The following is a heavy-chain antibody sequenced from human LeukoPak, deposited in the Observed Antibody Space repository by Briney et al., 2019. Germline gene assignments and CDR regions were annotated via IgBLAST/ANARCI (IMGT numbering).Heavy chain of an antibody. Sequence: PGGSLRLSCAASGFTVSSNYMSWVRQAPGKGLEWVSVIYSGGSTYYADSVKGRFTISRDNSKNTLYLQMNSLRAEDTAVYYCARDSVLGYYYGMDVWGQGTTVTVSS. J-gene: IGHJ6*02. D-gene: IGHD3-10*01. V-gene: IGHV3-66*01. CDR2: IYSGGST. CDR3: ARDSVLGYYYGMDV. CDR1: GFTVSSNY.